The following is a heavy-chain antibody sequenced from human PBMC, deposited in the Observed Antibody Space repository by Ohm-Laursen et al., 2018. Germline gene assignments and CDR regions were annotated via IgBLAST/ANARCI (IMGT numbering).Heavy chain of an antibody. D-gene: IGHD6-6*01. Sequence: SLRLSCAASGFTVSSNYMSWVRQAPGKGLEWVSVIYSGGSTYYADSVKGRFTISRDNSKSTLYLQMNNLRAEDTAVYYCAKGSPQEGMDVWGQGTTVTVSS. CDR3: AKGSPQEGMDV. J-gene: IGHJ6*02. CDR1: GFTVSSNY. V-gene: IGHV3-53*01. CDR2: IYSGGST.